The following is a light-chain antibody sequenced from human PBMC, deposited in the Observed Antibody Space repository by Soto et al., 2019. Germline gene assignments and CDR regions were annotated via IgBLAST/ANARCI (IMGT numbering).Light chain of an antibody. V-gene: IGLV2-14*01. J-gene: IGLJ3*02. CDR2: EVT. CDR1: SSDVGGYNY. CDR3: SSYTSSITPV. Sequence: QSALTQPASVSGSPGQSITISCTGTSSDVGGYNYVSWYQQHPGKAPKLMIYEVTNRPSGVSNRFSGSKSGNTASLTISGLQAEDEADYYCSSYTSSITPVFGGGTK.